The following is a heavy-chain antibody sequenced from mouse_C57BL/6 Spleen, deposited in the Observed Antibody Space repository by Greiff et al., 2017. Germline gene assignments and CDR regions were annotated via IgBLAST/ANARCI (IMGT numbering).Heavy chain of an antibody. CDR3: AREGKNYGSSYGGYYAMDY. CDR2: IYPGGGYT. CDR1: GYTFTNYW. Sequence: QVQLQQSGAELVRPGTSVKMSCKASGYTFTNYWIGWAKQRPGHGLEWIGDIYPGGGYTNYNEKFKGKATLTADKSSSTASMQLSSLTSEDSAIYYCAREGKNYGSSYGGYYAMDYWGQGTTVTVSS. J-gene: IGHJ4*01. V-gene: IGHV1-63*01. D-gene: IGHD1-1*01.